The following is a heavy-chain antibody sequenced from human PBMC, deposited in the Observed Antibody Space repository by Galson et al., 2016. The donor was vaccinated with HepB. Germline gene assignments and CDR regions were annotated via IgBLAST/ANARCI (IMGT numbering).Heavy chain of an antibody. D-gene: IGHD3-22*01. CDR3: ARGASYDDENSGYLPHMIALDV. CDR1: GGTFSTSA. V-gene: IGHV1-69*10. J-gene: IGHJ3*01. CDR2: TIPIFGIA. Sequence: SVKVSCKASGGTFSTSAFSWVRQAPGQGLEWMGGTIPIFGIASYSPHFPVSVPLPSHYSSTPAYLEVNSLPSDATAVYSCARGASYDDENSGYLPHMIALDVWGQGTMVTISS.